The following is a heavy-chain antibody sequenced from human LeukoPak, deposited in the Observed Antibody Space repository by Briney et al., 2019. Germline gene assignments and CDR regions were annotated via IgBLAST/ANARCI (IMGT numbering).Heavy chain of an antibody. J-gene: IGHJ4*02. CDR1: GFTFSSYA. CDR2: MSGSGGST. Sequence: GGSLRLSCAASGFTFSSYAMSWVRQAPGKGLEWVSAMSGSGGSTYYADSVKGRFTISRDNSKNTLYLQMNSLRAEDTAVYYCARVKRYFDWLSGYFDYWGQGTLVTVSS. CDR3: ARVKRYFDWLSGYFDY. D-gene: IGHD3-9*01. V-gene: IGHV3-23*01.